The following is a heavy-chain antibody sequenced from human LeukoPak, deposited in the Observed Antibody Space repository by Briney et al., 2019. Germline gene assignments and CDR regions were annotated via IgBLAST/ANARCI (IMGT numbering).Heavy chain of an antibody. CDR3: ARWLPPRRYFDY. D-gene: IGHD5-12*01. Sequence: PSETLSLACAVSGGSISSGGYSWSWIRQPPGKGMEWIAYIYYTGNTYFNPSLKSRVTISVDTSKNQFSLKLSSVTAADTAVYYCARWLPPRRYFDYWGQGTLVTVSS. CDR2: IYYTGNT. CDR1: GGSISSGGYS. V-gene: IGHV4-30-2*03. J-gene: IGHJ4*02.